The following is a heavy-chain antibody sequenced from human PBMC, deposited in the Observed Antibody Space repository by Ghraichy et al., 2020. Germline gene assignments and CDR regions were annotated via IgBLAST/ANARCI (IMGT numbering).Heavy chain of an antibody. CDR2: IYYSGST. CDR1: GGSISSGDYY. J-gene: IGHJ4*02. CDR3: ARGGTRARPGYYYGSGSKYYFDY. D-gene: IGHD3-10*01. Sequence: SETLSLTCTVSGGSISSGDYYWSWIRQPPGKGLEWIGYIYYSGSTYYNPSLKSRVTISVDTSKNQFSLKLSSVTAADTAVYYCARGGTRARPGYYYGSGSKYYFDYWGQGTLVTVSS. V-gene: IGHV4-30-4*01.